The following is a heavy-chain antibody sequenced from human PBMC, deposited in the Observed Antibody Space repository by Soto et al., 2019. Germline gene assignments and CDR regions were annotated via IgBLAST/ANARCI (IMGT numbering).Heavy chain of an antibody. D-gene: IGHD3-3*01. CDR1: EFTFRSYA. V-gene: IGHV3-30-3*01. Sequence: GGSLRLSCVVSEFTFRSYAMHWVRQAPGKGLEWVAMTSYDGSIKDYADSVKGRFSISRDNYKNTLFLQMNSLRPEDTAIYYCARDPKIYGFSYYFDYWGQGSLVTVSS. J-gene: IGHJ4*02. CDR3: ARDPKIYGFSYYFDY. CDR2: TSYDGSIK.